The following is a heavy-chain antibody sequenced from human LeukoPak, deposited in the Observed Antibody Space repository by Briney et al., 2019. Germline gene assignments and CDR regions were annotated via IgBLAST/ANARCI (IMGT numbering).Heavy chain of an antibody. V-gene: IGHV1-2*02. CDR1: GYTFTGYY. D-gene: IGHD3-22*01. Sequence: RASVKVSCKASGYTFTGYYMHWVRQAPGQGLEWMGWINPNSGGTNYAQKFQGRVTMTRDTSISTAYMELSRLRSDDTAVYYCARWGETYYYDSSGYYYLDYWGQGTLVTVSS. J-gene: IGHJ4*02. CDR3: ARWGETYYYDSSGYYYLDY. CDR2: INPNSGGT.